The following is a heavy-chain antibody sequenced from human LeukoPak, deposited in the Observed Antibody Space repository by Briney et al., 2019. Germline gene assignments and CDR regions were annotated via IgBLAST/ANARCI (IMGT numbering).Heavy chain of an antibody. D-gene: IGHD6-13*01. Sequence: SETLSLTCTVSGGSISSYYWSWIRQPPGKGLEWIGYIYYSGSTNYNPSLKSRVTISVDTSKNQFSLKLSSVTAADTAVYYCARGRPYSSPSDYYYYMDVWGKGTTVTVSS. V-gene: IGHV4-59*08. CDR3: ARGRPYSSPSDYYYYMDV. J-gene: IGHJ6*03. CDR1: GGSISSYY. CDR2: IYYSGST.